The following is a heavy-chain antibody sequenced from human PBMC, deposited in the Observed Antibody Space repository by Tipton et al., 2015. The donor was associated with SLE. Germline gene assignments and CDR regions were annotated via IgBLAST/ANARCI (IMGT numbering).Heavy chain of an antibody. J-gene: IGHJ4*02. D-gene: IGHD3-22*01. CDR1: GFPFDDYA. Sequence: RSLRLSCAASGFPFDDYAMHWVRQAPGKGLEWVAGITWNSGSTDYADSMKGRFTISRDNAKNSLYLQMNSLRPGDTALYYCARGTYYYDTNGHYGQFDYWGQGTLVTVSS. V-gene: IGHV3-9*01. CDR2: ITWNSGST. CDR3: ARGTYYYDTNGHYGQFDY.